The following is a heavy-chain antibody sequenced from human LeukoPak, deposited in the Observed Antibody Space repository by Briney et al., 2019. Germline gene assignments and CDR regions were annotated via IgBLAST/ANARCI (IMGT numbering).Heavy chain of an antibody. V-gene: IGHV4-59*08. CDR3: ARHVDSSSWYNWFDP. CDR1: GGSISSHY. CDR2: IYNGGST. J-gene: IGHJ5*02. Sequence: SETLSLTCTVSGGSISSHYWSWIRQSPGKGLEWIAYIYNGGSTKYNPSLKSRVTISVDTSKNQFSLKLSSVSAADTAIYYCARHVDSSSWYNWFDPWGQGTLVTVSS. D-gene: IGHD6-13*01.